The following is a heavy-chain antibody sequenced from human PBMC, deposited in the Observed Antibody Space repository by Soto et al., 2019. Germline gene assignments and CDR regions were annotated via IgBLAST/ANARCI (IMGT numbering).Heavy chain of an antibody. CDR1: GGTFNSYD. CDR3: ARLSRPNYYDTSGFFKDNWFDP. CDR2: IIPIVETP. Sequence: QVQLVQSGAEVKKPGSSMKVSCKASGGTFNSYDINWVRQAPGQGLEWMGGIIPIVETPKYAQKFQGRVTITSDESTNTVNMELSSLRSEDTAMYYCARLSRPNYYDTSGFFKDNWFDPWGQGTLVPVSS. J-gene: IGHJ5*02. D-gene: IGHD3-22*01. V-gene: IGHV1-69*01.